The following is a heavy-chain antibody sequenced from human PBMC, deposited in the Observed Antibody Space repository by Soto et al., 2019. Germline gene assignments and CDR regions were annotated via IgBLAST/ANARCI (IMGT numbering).Heavy chain of an antibody. Sequence: QITLKESGPALVNPTQTLTLTCTFSGFSLSTSGVGVAWIRQPPGKALEWLALIYWNDDKRYSPSLKSRLTIMKDTSKNQVVLIMSNMEPLDTATYYCIHRSSVAGPYGIDVWGQGTTVTVSS. J-gene: IGHJ6*02. CDR3: IHRSSVAGPYGIDV. V-gene: IGHV2-5*01. CDR1: GFSLSTSGVG. D-gene: IGHD6-19*01. CDR2: IYWNDDK.